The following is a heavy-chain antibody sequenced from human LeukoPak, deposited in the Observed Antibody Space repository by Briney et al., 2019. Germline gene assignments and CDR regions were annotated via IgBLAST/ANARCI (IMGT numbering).Heavy chain of an antibody. CDR2: ISSSSSYI. D-gene: IGHD3-22*01. V-gene: IGHV3-21*01. J-gene: IGHJ4*02. CDR1: VVTFSSYC. CDR3: ARVKYYDSSGYSK. Sequence: GVCLRLSWAASVVTFSSYCVNWVREAPWKGLEWVSSISSSSSYIYYADAVKGRFTISRDNAKNSLFLQMNSLRAEDTAVYYCARVKYYDSSGYSKWGQGTLVTVSS.